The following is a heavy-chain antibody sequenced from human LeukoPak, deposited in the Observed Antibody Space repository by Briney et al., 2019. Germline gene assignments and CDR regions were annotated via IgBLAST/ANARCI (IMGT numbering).Heavy chain of an antibody. CDR1: GLTFSDYY. D-gene: IGHD1-26*01. V-gene: IGHV3-11*04. CDR2: ISSSSNTV. CDR3: ARHALGAPSFDY. Sequence: GGSLRLSCAASGLTFSDYYMTWVRQAPGKGLEWVSYISSSSNTVYYADSVKGRLTVSRDNANNSLYVQMTNLRAEDTAVYYCARHALGAPSFDYWGQGTLVTVSS. J-gene: IGHJ4*02.